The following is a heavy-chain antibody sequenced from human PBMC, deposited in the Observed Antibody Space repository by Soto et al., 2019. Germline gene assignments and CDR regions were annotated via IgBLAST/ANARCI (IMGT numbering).Heavy chain of an antibody. J-gene: IGHJ4*02. D-gene: IGHD3-10*01. CDR3: AKDSGYPGSSQFDY. Sequence: GGSLRISVSASVFPFNSYCMSWVRPAPGKGLEWVSGISGSGGTTYYADSVKGRFTISRDNSKNTLYLQMNSLRAEDTAVYYCAKDSGYPGSSQFDYWGQGTLVTVSS. CDR2: ISGSGGTT. V-gene: IGHV3-23*01. CDR1: VFPFNSYC.